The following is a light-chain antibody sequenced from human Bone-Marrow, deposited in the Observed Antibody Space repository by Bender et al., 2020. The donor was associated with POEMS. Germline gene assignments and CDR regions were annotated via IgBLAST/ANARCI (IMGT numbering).Light chain of an antibody. Sequence: QSALTQPPSASGSPGQSVTISCTGASSDVGGLNFVSWYQHHPGKASKLIIYEATKRPSGVPDRFSGSKSGITASLTVSGLQTEDEADYYCSSYAGNTVLFGGGTHLTVL. J-gene: IGLJ2*01. CDR3: SSYAGNTVL. CDR2: EAT. CDR1: SSDVGGLNF. V-gene: IGLV2-8*01.